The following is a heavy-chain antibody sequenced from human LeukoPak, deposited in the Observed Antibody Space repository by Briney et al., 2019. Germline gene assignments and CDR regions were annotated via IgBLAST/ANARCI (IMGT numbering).Heavy chain of an antibody. CDR2: ISDHGRST. D-gene: IGHD1-26*01. J-gene: IGHJ4*02. CDR3: ARDQQYSGSFGY. Sequence: PGGSLRLSCAASGFTFSSYWMHWVRQVPGAGLVWVSRISDHGRSTTYADAVKGRFTISRDNVKNSLYLQMNSLRAEDTAVYYCARDQQYSGSFGYWGQGTLVTVSS. CDR1: GFTFSSYW. V-gene: IGHV3-74*01.